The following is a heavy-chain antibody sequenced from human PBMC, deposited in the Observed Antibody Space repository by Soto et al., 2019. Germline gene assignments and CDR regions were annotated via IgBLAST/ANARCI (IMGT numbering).Heavy chain of an antibody. CDR2: IIPIVGTA. V-gene: IGHV1-69*01. CDR1: GGTVSSYA. Sequence: QVQRVQSGAEVKEPRSSVQVSGEASGGTVSSYAILGVRQVTGQGREWMGGIIPIVGTANYAQKFQGRVTITADESTSTAFMELSSLSSEDTAVYYCARDATGYLYFDYWGQGTLVTVS. J-gene: IGHJ4*02. CDR3: ARDATGYLYFDY. D-gene: IGHD2-15*01.